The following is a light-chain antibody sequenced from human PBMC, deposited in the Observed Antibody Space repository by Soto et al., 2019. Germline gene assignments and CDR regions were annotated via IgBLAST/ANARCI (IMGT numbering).Light chain of an antibody. V-gene: IGLV2-14*01. Sequence: QSALTQPASVSGSPGQSITIYCTGNSSDVGGYNYVSWYQQHPGKAPKLMIYDVSNRPSGVSNRFSGSKSGNTASLTISGLQAEYEADYYCSSYTSSSTFYVFGTGTKVTVL. J-gene: IGLJ1*01. CDR1: SSDVGGYNY. CDR2: DVS. CDR3: SSYTSSSTFYV.